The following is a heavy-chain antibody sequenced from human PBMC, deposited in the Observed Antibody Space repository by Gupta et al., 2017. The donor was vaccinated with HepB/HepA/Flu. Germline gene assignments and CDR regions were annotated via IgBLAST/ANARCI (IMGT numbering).Heavy chain of an antibody. CDR1: GFSLSSHW. Sequence: EVQLVESGGGSVQPGGSLRLSGVASGFSLSSHWMDWVRQAPGKGLEWVGNIKEDGTETYYVDSVRGRFTISRDNAKNSLHLQLSSLRIDDTAVYYCARNRGFLQLELWGQGTLVTGAS. D-gene: IGHD1-1*01. V-gene: IGHV3-7*01. CDR2: IKEDGTET. J-gene: IGHJ4*02. CDR3: ARNRGFLQLEL.